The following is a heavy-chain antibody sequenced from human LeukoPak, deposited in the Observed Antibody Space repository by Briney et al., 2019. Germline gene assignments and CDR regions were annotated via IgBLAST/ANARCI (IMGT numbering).Heavy chain of an antibody. J-gene: IGHJ5*02. Sequence: SETLSLTCTVSGGSISSYYWSWIRQPPGKGLEWIGYIYYSGSTNYNPSLKSRVTISVDTSKNQSSLKLSSVTAADTAVYYCARGPDWFDPWGQGTLVTVSS. V-gene: IGHV4-59*01. CDR2: IYYSGST. CDR1: GGSISSYY. CDR3: ARGPDWFDP.